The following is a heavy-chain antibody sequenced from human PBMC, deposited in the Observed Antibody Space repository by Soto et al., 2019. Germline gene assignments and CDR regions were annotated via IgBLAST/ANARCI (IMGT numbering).Heavy chain of an antibody. J-gene: IGHJ4*02. CDR3: AKSGPTNYFDF. Sequence: LRLSCAASGFTFSTFAMNWVRQAPGKGLEWVSGITGGSGFTFYADSVKGRFTISRDDSENTLFLQMSSLRAEDTAKYYCAKSGPTNYFDFWGQGTLVTVS. CDR1: GFTFSTFA. V-gene: IGHV3-23*01. CDR2: ITGGSGFT. D-gene: IGHD1-26*01.